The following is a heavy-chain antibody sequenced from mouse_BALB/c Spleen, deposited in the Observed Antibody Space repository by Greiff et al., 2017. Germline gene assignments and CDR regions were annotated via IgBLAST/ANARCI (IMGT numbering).Heavy chain of an antibody. J-gene: IGHJ1*01. Sequence: VKLQESGAELARPGASVKMSCKASAYTFTSYTMHWVKQRPGQGLEWIGFINPSSAYTNYNQKFKDKATLTADKSSSTAYMQLSSLTSEDSAVYFCARGSYWYFDVWGAGTTVTVSS. CDR1: AYTFTSYT. D-gene: IGHD1-1*01. CDR2: INPSSAYT. CDR3: ARGSYWYFDV. V-gene: IGHV1-4*01.